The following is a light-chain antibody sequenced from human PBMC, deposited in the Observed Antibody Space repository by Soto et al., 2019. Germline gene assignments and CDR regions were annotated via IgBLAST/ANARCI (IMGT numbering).Light chain of an antibody. CDR3: NSYTSSTIWV. V-gene: IGLV2-14*01. Sequence: QSALTQPASVSGSPGQSITISCTGTSSDVGGYNYVSWYQEHPGKAPKLIIYEVSNRPSGVSNRFSGSKSGNTASLTISGLQTEDEADYYCNSYTSSTIWVFGRGTKLTVL. CDR2: EVS. J-gene: IGLJ3*02. CDR1: SSDVGGYNY.